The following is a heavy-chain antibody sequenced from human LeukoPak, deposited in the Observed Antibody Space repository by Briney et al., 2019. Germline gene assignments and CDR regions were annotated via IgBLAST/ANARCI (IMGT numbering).Heavy chain of an antibody. D-gene: IGHD1-1*01. CDR3: AKDGYDYYYYHMDV. CDR2: IIGSGGST. J-gene: IGHJ6*03. Sequence: GGSLRLSCAASGFTFNSYAMSWVRQAPGKGLEWVSAIIGSGGSTYYADSVKGRFTISRDNSKNTLYLQMNILRAEDMAVYYCAKDGYDYYYYHMDVWGKGTTVTVSS. CDR1: GFTFNSYA. V-gene: IGHV3-23*01.